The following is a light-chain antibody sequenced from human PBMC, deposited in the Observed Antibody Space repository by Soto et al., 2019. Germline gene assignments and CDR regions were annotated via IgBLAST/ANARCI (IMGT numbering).Light chain of an antibody. J-gene: IGKJ1*01. CDR1: QSVSSNY. Sequence: EIVLTQSPGTLSLSPGERATLSCRASQSVSSNYLAWYQQKSGQAPRLFMYGASSRATGIPDRFSGSGSGTDFTLTITRLEPEDFAVYFCLQYGGLPRTFGQGTKVDIK. V-gene: IGKV3-20*01. CDR2: GAS. CDR3: LQYGGLPRT.